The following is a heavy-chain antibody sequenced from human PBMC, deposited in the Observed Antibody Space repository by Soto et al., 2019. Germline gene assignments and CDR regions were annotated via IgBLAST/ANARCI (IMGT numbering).Heavy chain of an antibody. CDR2: ISAYNGNT. J-gene: IGHJ6*03. CDR1: GYTFTSYG. V-gene: IGHV1-18*01. CDR3: ARVTGIAVAGARPYYMDV. D-gene: IGHD6-19*01. Sequence: ASVKVSCKASGYTFTSYGISWVRQAPGQGLEWMGWISAYNGNTNYAQKLQGRVTMTTDTSTSTAYMELRSLRSDDTAVYYCARVTGIAVAGARPYYMDVWGKGTTVTV.